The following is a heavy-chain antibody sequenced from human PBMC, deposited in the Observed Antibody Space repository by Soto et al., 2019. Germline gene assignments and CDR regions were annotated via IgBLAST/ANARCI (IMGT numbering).Heavy chain of an antibody. V-gene: IGHV1-69*01. CDR1: GGTFSSYA. Sequence: QVQLVQSGAEVKKPGSSVKVSCKASGGTFSSYAISWVRQSPGQGLEWMGGIIPIFGTANYAQKFQGRVTITADESTSTAYMEMSSLRSEDTAVYYCASTQHGADRYSGYVDYWGQGTLVTVSS. D-gene: IGHD5-12*01. J-gene: IGHJ4*02. CDR3: ASTQHGADRYSGYVDY. CDR2: IIPIFGTA.